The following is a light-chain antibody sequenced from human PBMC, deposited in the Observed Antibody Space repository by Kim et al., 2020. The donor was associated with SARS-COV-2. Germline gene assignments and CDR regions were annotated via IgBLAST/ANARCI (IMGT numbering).Light chain of an antibody. V-gene: IGLV1-44*01. CDR2: SDF. CDR3: AAWDDTLNSYV. CDR1: TSNIGRNS. Sequence: SVLTQPPSESAAPGQRVTISCSGSTSNIGRNSANWYQQVPGSAPRLLIFSDFQRPSGVPDRFSGSKSGISASLTISGVQSADEADYFCAAWDDTLNSYVFGGGTKVTVL. J-gene: IGLJ1*01.